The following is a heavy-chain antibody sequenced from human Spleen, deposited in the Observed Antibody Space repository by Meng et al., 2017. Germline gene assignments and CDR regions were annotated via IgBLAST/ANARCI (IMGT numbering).Heavy chain of an antibody. CDR3: ARGLGASPEN. Sequence: QQQVQQWGEGLLHASEVKVLCWAVCYGFFSGCFWRWRRQPGQERVEWVWEINHSGRTNYAPSFQGRVTISVDTSKNQVSLKLRYVTSADTAVYYCARGLGASPENWGQGTLVTVSS. J-gene: IGHJ4*02. CDR1: YGFFSGCF. D-gene: IGHD4/OR15-4a*01. V-gene: IGHV4-34*01. CDR2: INHSGRT.